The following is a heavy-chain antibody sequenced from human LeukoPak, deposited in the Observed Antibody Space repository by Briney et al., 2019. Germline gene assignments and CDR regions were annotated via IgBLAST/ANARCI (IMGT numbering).Heavy chain of an antibody. D-gene: IGHD1-26*01. CDR1: GGSFSGYY. V-gene: IGHV4-34*01. CDR2: INHSGST. CDR3: AKSPGRNFDL. Sequence: SETLSLTCAVYGGSFSGYYWSWIRQPPGKGLEWIGEINHSGSTNYNPSLKSRVTISLDTTKNQFSLKLSTVNAADTAVYYCAKSPGRNFDLWGRGTLVTVSS. J-gene: IGHJ2*01.